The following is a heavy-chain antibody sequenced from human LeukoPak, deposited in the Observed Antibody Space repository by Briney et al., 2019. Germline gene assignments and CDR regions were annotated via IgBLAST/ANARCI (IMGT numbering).Heavy chain of an antibody. CDR3: ARDRESGPYYYDSSGYFS. V-gene: IGHV3-11*01. D-gene: IGHD3-22*01. CDR1: GFTFSDYY. J-gene: IGHJ4*02. CDR2: ISSSGSTI. Sequence: GGSLRLSCAASGFTFSDYYMSWIRQAPGKGLEWVSYISSSGSTIYYADSVKGRFTISRDNAKNSLYLQMNSLRAEDTAVYYGARDRESGPYYYDSSGYFSWGQGPLVTVSS.